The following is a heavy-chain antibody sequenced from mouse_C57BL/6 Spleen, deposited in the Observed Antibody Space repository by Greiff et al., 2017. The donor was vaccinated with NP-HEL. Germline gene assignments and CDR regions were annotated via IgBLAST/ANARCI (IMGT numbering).Heavy chain of an antibody. Sequence: EVRLVESGPGLVKPSQSLSLTCTVTGYSITSGYGWNWIRQFPGNKLEWMGYISYSGSTNYNPSLQSRISITRDKSKNQFFMQLNSVTTEDTATYYCARTARIKYWGQGTTLTVSS. CDR3: ARTARIKY. D-gene: IGHD1-2*01. V-gene: IGHV3-2*02. CDR1: GYSITSGYG. J-gene: IGHJ2*01. CDR2: ISYSGST.